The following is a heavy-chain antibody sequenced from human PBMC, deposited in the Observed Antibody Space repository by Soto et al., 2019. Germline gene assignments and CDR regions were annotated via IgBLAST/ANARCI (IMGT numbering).Heavy chain of an antibody. Sequence: PSQTLSLTCAISGDSVSSNSAAWNWIRQSPSRGLEWLGRTYYRSKWYNDYAVSVKSRITINPDTSKNQFSLQLNSVTPEDTAVYYCARGYCSGGSCLNWFDPWGQGTLVTVSS. CDR2: TYYRSKWYN. V-gene: IGHV6-1*01. J-gene: IGHJ5*02. D-gene: IGHD2-15*01. CDR3: ARGYCSGGSCLNWFDP. CDR1: GDSVSSNSAA.